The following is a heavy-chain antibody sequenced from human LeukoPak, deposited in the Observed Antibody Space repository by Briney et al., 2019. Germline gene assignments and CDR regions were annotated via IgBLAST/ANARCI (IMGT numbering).Heavy chain of an antibody. D-gene: IGHD7-27*01. Sequence: GGSLRLSCSASGFTFSSYGMHWVRQAPGKGLQWVAFIWYDGSNKYYADSVKGRFTISRDNSKNTLYLQMNSLRTEDTAVYYCARNWGVDYWGQGTLVTVSS. CDR1: GFTFSSYG. V-gene: IGHV3-33*08. CDR3: ARNWGVDY. J-gene: IGHJ4*02. CDR2: IWYDGSNK.